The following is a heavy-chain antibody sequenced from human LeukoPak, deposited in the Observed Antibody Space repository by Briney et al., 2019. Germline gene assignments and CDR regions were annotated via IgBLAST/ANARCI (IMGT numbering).Heavy chain of an antibody. CDR3: ARAYYYDSSGYPAGDDY. Sequence: GGPLRLSCAASGFTFSTYWMNWVRQAPGKGLVWVSRINSGGSRTSYADSVKGRFTISRDNAQNTLHLQMNSLRAEDTAVYFCARAYYYDSSGYPAGDDYWGQGTLVTVSS. J-gene: IGHJ4*02. D-gene: IGHD3-22*01. CDR1: GFTFSTYW. V-gene: IGHV3-74*01. CDR2: INSGGSRT.